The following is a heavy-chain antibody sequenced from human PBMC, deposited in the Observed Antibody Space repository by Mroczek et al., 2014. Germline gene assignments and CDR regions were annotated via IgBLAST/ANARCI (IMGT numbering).Heavy chain of an antibody. CDR1: GFTFSSYG. CDR3: ARVPSYDRAAAYFDY. V-gene: IGHV3-33*01. CDR2: IWYDGSNK. D-gene: IGHD3-22*01. Sequence: QVQLVQSGGGVVQPGRSLRLSCAASGFTFSSYGMHWVRQAPGKGLEWVAVIWYDGSNKYYADSVKGRFTISRDNSKNTLYLQMNSLRAEDTAVYYCARVPSYDRAAAYFDYWGQGTLVTVSS. J-gene: IGHJ4*02.